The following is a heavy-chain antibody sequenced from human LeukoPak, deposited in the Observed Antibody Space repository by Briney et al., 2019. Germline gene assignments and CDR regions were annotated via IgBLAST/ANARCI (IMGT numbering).Heavy chain of an antibody. J-gene: IGHJ1*01. CDR1: GCTLSSYW. V-gene: IGHV3-7*01. D-gene: IGHD2-8*02. CDR3: ARELVVGPAEYFQN. CDR2: INKDGSEQ. Sequence: GGALRLSCAASGCTLSSYWMSWVGQAPGKGGEGVADINKDGSEQYYMDSVRGPFTISRDNAKHPLSLPMNSLRVEDTAVYYCARELVVGPAEYFQNWGQGTLVTASS.